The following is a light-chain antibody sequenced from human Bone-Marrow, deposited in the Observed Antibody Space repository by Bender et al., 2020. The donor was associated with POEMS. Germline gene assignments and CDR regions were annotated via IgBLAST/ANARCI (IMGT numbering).Light chain of an antibody. CDR2: EDN. V-gene: IGLV3-21*02. CDR3: QVWDGSSVV. Sequence: SYVVTQPPSVSVAPGQTAKVTCGGNNIGSKSVHWYQQKPGQAPVLVVYEDNNRPSGIPERLSGSNSGNTATLTISRVEVGDEGDFYCQVWDGSSVVFGGGTKLTVL. J-gene: IGLJ2*01. CDR1: NIGSKS.